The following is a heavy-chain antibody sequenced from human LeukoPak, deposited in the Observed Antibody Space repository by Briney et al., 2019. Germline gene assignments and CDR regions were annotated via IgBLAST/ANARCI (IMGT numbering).Heavy chain of an antibody. Sequence: KPSETLSLTCAVYGGSFSGYYWSWIRQPPGKGLEWIGEINHSGSTNYNPSLKSRVTISVDTSKNQFSLKLSSVTAADTAVHYCARGYCSSTSCYTSYYYYMDVWGKGTTVTVSS. J-gene: IGHJ6*03. CDR2: INHSGST. CDR3: ARGYCSSTSCYTSYYYYMDV. V-gene: IGHV4-34*01. CDR1: GGSFSGYY. D-gene: IGHD2-2*02.